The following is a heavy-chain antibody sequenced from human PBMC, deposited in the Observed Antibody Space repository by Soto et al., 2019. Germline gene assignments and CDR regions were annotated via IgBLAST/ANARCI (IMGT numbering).Heavy chain of an antibody. V-gene: IGHV3-11*01. J-gene: IGHJ5*02. CDR1: GFTFSDYF. D-gene: IGHD2-2*01. CDR2: ISSSGTTI. Sequence: GGSLRLSCTASGFTFSDYFMTWIRQAPGKGLEWVSYISSSGTTIFYADSVQGRFTISRDNAKKSLYLEINSLRAEDTAVYYCAKDTVPVATPWFDPWGQGTLVTVSS. CDR3: AKDTVPVATPWFDP.